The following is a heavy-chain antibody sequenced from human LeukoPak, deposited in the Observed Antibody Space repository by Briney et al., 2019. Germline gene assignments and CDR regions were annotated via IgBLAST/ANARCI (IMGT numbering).Heavy chain of an antibody. CDR2: IDYSGST. Sequence: SETLSLTCGVFGGSFSGYYWTWIRQSPGKGLEWIGEIDYSGSTNYNPSLKSPVTISVDTSKNQFSLRLSSVTAADTAVYYCARGRYYFDSSGYDYWGQGTLVTVSS. V-gene: IGHV4-34*01. J-gene: IGHJ4*02. CDR1: GGSFSGYY. CDR3: ARGRYYFDSSGYDY. D-gene: IGHD3-22*01.